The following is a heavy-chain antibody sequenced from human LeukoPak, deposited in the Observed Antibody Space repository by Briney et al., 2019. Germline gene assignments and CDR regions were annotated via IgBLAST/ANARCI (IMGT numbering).Heavy chain of an antibody. CDR2: INPDSGGT. J-gene: IGHJ5*02. Sequence: GASVKVSCKASGHTFNGYYMHWVRQAPGQGLEWLGWINPDSGGTDSPQKFQGRVTMTRDASISTAYMELNNLTSDDTAVYYCARVRDFSRSPFDWFDPWGQGTLVTVS. V-gene: IGHV1-2*02. D-gene: IGHD6-6*01. CDR3: ARVRDFSRSPFDWFDP. CDR1: GHTFNGYY.